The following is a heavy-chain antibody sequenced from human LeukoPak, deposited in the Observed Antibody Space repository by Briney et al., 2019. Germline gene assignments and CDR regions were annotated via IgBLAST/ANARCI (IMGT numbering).Heavy chain of an antibody. CDR2: INPNSGGT. V-gene: IGHV1-2*02. J-gene: IGHJ4*02. Sequence: GASVKVSCKASGYTFTGYYMHWVRQAPGQGLEWMGWINPNSGGTNYAQKLQGRVTMTRDTSISTAYMELSRLRSDDTAVYYCASSSGYDYDFDYWGQGTLVTVSS. CDR1: GYTFTGYY. CDR3: ASSSGYDYDFDY. D-gene: IGHD5-12*01.